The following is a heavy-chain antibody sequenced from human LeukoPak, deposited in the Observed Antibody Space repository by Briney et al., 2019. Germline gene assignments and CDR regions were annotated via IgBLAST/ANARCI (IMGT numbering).Heavy chain of an antibody. CDR3: AKATYYYDSSGQYYFDY. D-gene: IGHD3-22*01. V-gene: IGHV3-43D*03. CDR1: GFTFINYA. CDR2: IAWDGGST. Sequence: GGSLRLSCAASGFTFINYAIHWVRQAPGKGLEGVSVIAWDGGSTYYADSVKGRFTISRDNSENTLYLQMNSLRAEDTALYYCAKATYYYDSSGQYYFDYWGQGTLVTVSS. J-gene: IGHJ4*02.